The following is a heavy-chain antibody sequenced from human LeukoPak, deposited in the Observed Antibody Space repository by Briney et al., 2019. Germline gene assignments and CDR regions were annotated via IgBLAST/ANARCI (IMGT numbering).Heavy chain of an antibody. V-gene: IGHV4-4*07. D-gene: IGHD6-19*01. Sequence: SETLSLTCTVSGDSISTYNWSWIRQPAGKGLEWIGLIYTSGNTNYNSSLKSRVTMSVDTSKNQISLKLSSVTAADTAVYYCARFGAVAGYGWYYFDYWGQGTLVTVSS. CDR1: GDSISTYN. CDR2: IYTSGNT. CDR3: ARFGAVAGYGWYYFDY. J-gene: IGHJ4*02.